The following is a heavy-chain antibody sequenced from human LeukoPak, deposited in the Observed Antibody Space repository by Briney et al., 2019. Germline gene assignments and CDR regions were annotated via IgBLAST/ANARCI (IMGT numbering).Heavy chain of an antibody. CDR3: ARVRYSSSWKDAFDI. CDR1: GGSISSGSYY. V-gene: IGHV4-61*02. J-gene: IGHJ3*02. Sequence: SETLSLTCTVSGGSISSGSYYWSWIRQPAGKGLEWIGRIYTSGSTNYNPSLKSRVTISVDTSKNQFSLKLSSVTAADTAVYYCARVRYSSSWKDAFDIWGQGTMVTVSS. D-gene: IGHD6-13*01. CDR2: IYTSGST.